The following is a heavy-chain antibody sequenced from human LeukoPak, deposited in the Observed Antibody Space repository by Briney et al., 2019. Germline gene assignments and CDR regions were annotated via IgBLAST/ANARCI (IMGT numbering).Heavy chain of an antibody. CDR2: ISFSGAYI. J-gene: IGHJ4*02. D-gene: IGHD3-10*01. CDR3: ARDGVKESSSVFYFDY. Sequence: GGSLRLSCAASGCNFESYSMNWVRQAPGKGLEWVSSISFSGAYIYYAASVKGRFTISRDNAKNSVFLQLNSVKVEDTAVYYCARDGVKESSSVFYFDYWGQGTLVTVSS. V-gene: IGHV3-21*01. CDR1: GCNFESYS.